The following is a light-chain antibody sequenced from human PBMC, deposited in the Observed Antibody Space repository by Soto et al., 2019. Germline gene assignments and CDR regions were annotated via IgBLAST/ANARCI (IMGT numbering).Light chain of an antibody. CDR1: QGISSY. CDR2: AAS. Sequence: AIRMTHSPSSLSASTGDRVTITCRASQGISSYLAWYQQKPGKAPKLLIYAASSLQSGVPSRFSGSGSGTDFTLTISSLQPEDFATYYCQQSYSTPKTFGQGTKVDIK. J-gene: IGKJ1*01. CDR3: QQSYSTPKT. V-gene: IGKV1-8*01.